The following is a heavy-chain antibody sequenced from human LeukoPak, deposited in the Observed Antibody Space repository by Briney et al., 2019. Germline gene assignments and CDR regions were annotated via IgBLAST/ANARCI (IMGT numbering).Heavy chain of an antibody. V-gene: IGHV4-61*02. D-gene: IGHD6-19*01. CDR2: IYTSGST. Sequence: PSQTLSLTCTVSGGSISSGSYYWSWIRQPAGKGLEWIGRIYTSGSTNYNPSLKGRVTISVDTSKNQFSLKLSSVTAADTAVYYCARRRRYSSGWYESWGQGTLVTVSS. CDR3: ARRRRYSSGWYES. J-gene: IGHJ5*01. CDR1: GGSISSGSYY.